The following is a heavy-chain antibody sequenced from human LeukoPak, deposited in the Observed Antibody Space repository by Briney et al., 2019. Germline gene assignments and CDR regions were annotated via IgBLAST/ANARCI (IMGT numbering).Heavy chain of an antibody. CDR2: IIPIFGTA. CDR3: ARRGLYCSSTSCYSMFDY. J-gene: IGHJ4*02. Sequence: SVKVSCKASGGTFSSYAISWVRQAPGQGLEWMGGIIPIFGTANYAQKFQGRVTITTDESTSTACMELSSLRSEDTAVYYCARRGLYCSSTSCYSMFDYWGQGTLVTVSS. V-gene: IGHV1-69*05. D-gene: IGHD2-2*01. CDR1: GGTFSSYA.